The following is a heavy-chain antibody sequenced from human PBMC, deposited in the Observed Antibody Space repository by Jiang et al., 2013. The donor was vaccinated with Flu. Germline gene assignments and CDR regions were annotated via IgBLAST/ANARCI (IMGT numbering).Heavy chain of an antibody. CDR3: ARGMGRYGSGSYQLSFDF. D-gene: IGHD3-10*01. V-gene: IGHV1-2*02. CDR2: INPNSGGT. Sequence: SVKVSCKASGYTFTGYYMHWVRQAPGQGLEWMGWINPNSGGTNYAQKFQGRVTMTRDTSISTAYMELSRLRSDDTAVYYCARGMGRYGSGSYQLSFDFWGQGTLVTVSS. J-gene: IGHJ4*02. CDR1: GYTFTGYY.